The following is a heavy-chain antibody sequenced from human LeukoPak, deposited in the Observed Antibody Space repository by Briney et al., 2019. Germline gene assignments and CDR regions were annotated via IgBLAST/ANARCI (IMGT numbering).Heavy chain of an antibody. J-gene: IGHJ4*02. CDR1: GFTFSSYW. CDR3: ARTAYSWSHHDY. Sequence: GGSLRLSCAASGFTFSSYWMHWVRQAPGKGLVWVSSINSDGSNTTYADSVKGRFTISRDNAKNTLYVQMNSLRVEDTAVYYCARTAYSWSHHDYWGQGTLVTVS. D-gene: IGHD1-26*01. V-gene: IGHV3-74*01. CDR2: INSDGSNT.